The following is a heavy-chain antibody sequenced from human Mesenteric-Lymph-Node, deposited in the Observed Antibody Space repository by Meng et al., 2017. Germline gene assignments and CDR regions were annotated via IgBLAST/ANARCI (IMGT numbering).Heavy chain of an antibody. CDR3: ARMVYYDYVWGSYRYTDSAPRQHYFDY. Sequence: GESLKISCAASGFTFSSYEMNWVRQAPGKGLEWVSYISSSGSTIYYADSVKGRFTISRDNAKNSLYLQMNSLRAEDTAVYYCARMVYYDYVWGSYRYTDSAPRQHYFDYWGQGTLVTVSS. V-gene: IGHV3-48*03. D-gene: IGHD3-16*02. CDR1: GFTFSSYE. CDR2: ISSSGSTI. J-gene: IGHJ4*02.